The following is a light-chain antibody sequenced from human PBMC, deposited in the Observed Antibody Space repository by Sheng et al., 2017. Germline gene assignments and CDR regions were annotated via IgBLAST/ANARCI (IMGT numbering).Light chain of an antibody. J-gene: IGKJ4*01. CDR3: QQRRNWPLT. CDR2: DAS. V-gene: IGKV3-11*01. CDR1: QTVYTY. Sequence: EIVLTQSPATLSLSPGERATLSCRASQTVYTYLAWYQQKPGQVPRLLISDASNRATGIPARFSGSGSGTDFTLTISSLEPEDFAVYYCQQRRNWPLTFGGGTRVEIK.